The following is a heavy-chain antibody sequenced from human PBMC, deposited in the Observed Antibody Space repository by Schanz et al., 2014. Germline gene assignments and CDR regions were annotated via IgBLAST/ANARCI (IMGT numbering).Heavy chain of an antibody. CDR2: IGGSGDST. D-gene: IGHD6-19*01. Sequence: EVHLLESGGGLVQPGGSLRLSCAASGFTFSNHALSWVRQAPGKGLEWVSGIGGSGDSTHYADSVKGRFIISRDNSKNTLYLQVNSLRAEDTAVYYCAKDHPSSGWPAFDVWGQGTQVTVSS. CDR1: GFTFSNHA. CDR3: AKDHPSSGWPAFDV. J-gene: IGHJ4*02. V-gene: IGHV3-23*01.